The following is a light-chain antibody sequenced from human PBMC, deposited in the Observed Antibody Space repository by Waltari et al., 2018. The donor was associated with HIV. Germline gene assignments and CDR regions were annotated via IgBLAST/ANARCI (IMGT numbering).Light chain of an antibody. J-gene: IGLJ3*02. V-gene: IGLV4-69*01. Sequence: LVLTQSPTASASRGASVNLTCSPRFGNNNYAIPRPQQQPAKGPRFLMNVNSDGSHTKGDGIPSRFSGSSSGTERYLTISSLQSEDEADYYCQSWGGGSWVFGGGTKLTVL. CDR2: VNSDGSH. CDR3: QSWGGGSWV. CDR1: FGNNNYA.